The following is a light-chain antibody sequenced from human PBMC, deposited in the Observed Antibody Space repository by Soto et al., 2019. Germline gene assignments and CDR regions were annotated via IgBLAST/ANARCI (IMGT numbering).Light chain of an antibody. V-gene: IGLV3-1*01. J-gene: IGLJ1*01. CDR2: EDI. Sequence: SYELTQPPSVSVSPGQTASIACSGDKLGDKYACWYQQKPGQSPVLVIYEDIKRPSGIPERFSGSKSGNTATLTISGTQALDEADYYCQAWDSSAYVFGTGTKVT. CDR1: KLGDKY. CDR3: QAWDSSAYV.